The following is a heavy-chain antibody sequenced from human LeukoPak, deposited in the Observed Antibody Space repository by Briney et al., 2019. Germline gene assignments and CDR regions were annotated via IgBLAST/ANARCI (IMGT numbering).Heavy chain of an antibody. CDR1: GGSISSGDYY. J-gene: IGHJ6*03. CDR3: ARELRYYYMDV. Sequence: SETLSLTCTVSGGSISSGDYYWSWIRQPPGKGLEWIGYIYYSGSTYYNPSLKSRVTISVDTSKNQFSLKLSSATAADTAVYYCARELRYYYMDVWGKGTTVTVSS. CDR2: IYYSGST. V-gene: IGHV4-30-4*08.